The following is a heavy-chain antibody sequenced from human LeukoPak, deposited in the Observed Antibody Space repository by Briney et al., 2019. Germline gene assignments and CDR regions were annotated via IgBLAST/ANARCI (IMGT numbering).Heavy chain of an antibody. J-gene: IGHJ5*02. CDR2: IKPNSGGT. Sequence: ASXKVSCKASGYTLTGYYMHWVRQAPGQGLEWMGWIKPNSGGTNYAQKFQGRVTMTRDTSISTAYMELSRLRSYDTAVYYCPRVGVYSSGWYGTPGNWFDPWGQGTLVTVSS. CDR3: PRVGVYSSGWYGTPGNWFDP. D-gene: IGHD6-19*01. V-gene: IGHV1-2*02. CDR1: GYTLTGYY.